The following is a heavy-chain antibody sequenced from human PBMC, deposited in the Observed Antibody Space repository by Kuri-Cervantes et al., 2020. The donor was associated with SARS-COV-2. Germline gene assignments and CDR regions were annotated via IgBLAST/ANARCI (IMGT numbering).Heavy chain of an antibody. CDR2: IYYSGST. CDR1: GGSISSYY. D-gene: IGHD3-3*01. CDR3: ARGGYDCWSGPKHQFDY. V-gene: IGHV4-59*01. J-gene: IGHJ4*02. Sequence: GSLRLSCTVSGGSISSYYWSWIRQPPGKGLEWIGYIYYSGSTNYNPSLKSRVTISVDTSKNQFSLKLSSVTAADTAVYYCARGGYDCWSGPKHQFDYWGQGTLVTVSS.